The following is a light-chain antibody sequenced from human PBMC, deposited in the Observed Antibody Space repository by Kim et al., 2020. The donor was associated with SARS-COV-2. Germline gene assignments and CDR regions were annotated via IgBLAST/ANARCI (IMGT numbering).Light chain of an antibody. J-gene: IGLJ3*02. Sequence: ELTQDPAVSVALGQTVRITCQGDSLRSYYASWYQQKPGQAPVLVIYGKNNRPSWIPDRFSGSSSGNTASLTITGAQAEDEADYYCNSRDSSGNHLVFGG. CDR1: SLRSYY. CDR3: NSRDSSGNHLV. CDR2: GKN. V-gene: IGLV3-19*01.